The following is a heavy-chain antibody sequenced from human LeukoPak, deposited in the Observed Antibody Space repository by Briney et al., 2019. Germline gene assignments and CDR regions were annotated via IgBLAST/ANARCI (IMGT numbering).Heavy chain of an antibody. Sequence: GGSLRLSCAASGFTFSSYAMHWVRQAPGKGLEWVAVISHDGSNKYYADSVKGRFTISRDNSKNTLYLQMNSLRAEDTAVYYCARAEAVAGTVDAFDIWGQGTMVTVSS. V-gene: IGHV3-30-3*01. CDR1: GFTFSSYA. CDR2: ISHDGSNK. D-gene: IGHD6-19*01. J-gene: IGHJ3*02. CDR3: ARAEAVAGTVDAFDI.